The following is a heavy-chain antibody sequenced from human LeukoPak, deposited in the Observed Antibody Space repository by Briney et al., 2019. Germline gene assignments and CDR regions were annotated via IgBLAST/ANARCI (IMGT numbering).Heavy chain of an antibody. D-gene: IGHD2-2*01. CDR2: INPNSGGT. J-gene: IGHJ3*02. V-gene: IGHV1-2*02. CDR1: GYTFTGYY. Sequence: ASVKVSCKASGYTFTGYYMHWMRQAPGQGLEWMGWINPNSGGTNYAQKFQGRVTMTRDTSISTAYMDLSRLRSDDTAVYYCAKVVHGTVAFDIWGQGTLVTVSS. CDR3: AKVVHGTVAFDI.